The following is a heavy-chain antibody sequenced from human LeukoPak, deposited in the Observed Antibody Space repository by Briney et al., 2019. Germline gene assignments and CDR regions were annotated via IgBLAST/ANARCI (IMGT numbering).Heavy chain of an antibody. D-gene: IGHD1-26*01. CDR1: GYTFTGYY. V-gene: IGHV1-2*02. Sequence: GASVKVSCKASGYTFTGYYMHWVRQAPGQGLEWMGWINPNSGGTNYAQKFQGRVTMTRDTSISTAYMELSRLRSDDTAVYYCASFSGGSYYYYYYMDVWGKGTTVTISS. J-gene: IGHJ6*03. CDR3: ASFSGGSYYYYYYMDV. CDR2: INPNSGGT.